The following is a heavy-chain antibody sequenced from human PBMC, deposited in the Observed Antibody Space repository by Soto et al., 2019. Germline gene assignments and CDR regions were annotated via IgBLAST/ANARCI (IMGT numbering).Heavy chain of an antibody. CDR2: VFYSGST. CDR3: AGKEFYPFYYHYMDV. Sequence: SETLSLTCTVSGGSISSFYWTWIRQPPGKGLEWIGYVFYSGSTNSNPSLKSRITISVDTSKNQFTLKLSSVTAADTAVYYYAGKEFYPFYYHYMDVWGQGTTVTVSS. V-gene: IGHV4-59*01. J-gene: IGHJ6*03. D-gene: IGHD3-10*01. CDR1: GGSISSFY.